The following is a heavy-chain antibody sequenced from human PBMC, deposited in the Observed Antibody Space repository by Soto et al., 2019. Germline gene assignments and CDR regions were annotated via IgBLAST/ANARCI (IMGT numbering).Heavy chain of an antibody. CDR2: ISWNSGSI. J-gene: IGHJ4*02. D-gene: IGHD3-3*01. CDR1: GFTFDDYA. CDR3: AKDLPKLGLFGVVTRGAFDY. Sequence: EVQLVESGGGLVQPGRSLRLSCAASGFTFDDYAMHWVRQAPGKGLEWVSGISWNSGSIGYADSVKGRFTISRDNAKNSLYLQMNSLRAEDTALYYCAKDLPKLGLFGVVTRGAFDYWGQGTLVTVSS. V-gene: IGHV3-9*01.